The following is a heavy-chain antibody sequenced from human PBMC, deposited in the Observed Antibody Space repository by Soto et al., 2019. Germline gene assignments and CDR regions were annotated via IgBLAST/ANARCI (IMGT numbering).Heavy chain of an antibody. V-gene: IGHV1-2*02. Sequence: QVHLVQTGVEVRKPGTSVKVSCTPSGYTFSDFYIHWVRQAPGQGLEWMGCLSPYSGATMTAQRFEGRVTMATNTSISTAYMELSSLRYDDTALYYCARGSRITLFGVPSSFSKGLDVWGQGTTVIVSS. CDR1: GYTFSDFY. CDR2: LSPYSGAT. D-gene: IGHD3-3*01. J-gene: IGHJ6*02. CDR3: ARGSRITLFGVPSSFSKGLDV.